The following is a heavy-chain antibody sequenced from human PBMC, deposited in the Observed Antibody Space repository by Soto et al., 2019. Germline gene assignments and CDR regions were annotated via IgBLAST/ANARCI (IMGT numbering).Heavy chain of an antibody. CDR2: ISYDGSNK. CDR3: AKDRYYWDY. CDR1: GFTFSSYG. J-gene: IGHJ4*01. V-gene: IGHV3-30*18. Sequence: QVQLVESGGGVVQPGRSLRLSCAASGFTFSSYGMHWVRQAPGKGLEWVAVISYDGSNKYYADSVKGRFTISRDNSKNTLYLQMNSLRAEDTAVYYCAKDRYYWDYWGHGTLVTVSS. D-gene: IGHD2-21*01.